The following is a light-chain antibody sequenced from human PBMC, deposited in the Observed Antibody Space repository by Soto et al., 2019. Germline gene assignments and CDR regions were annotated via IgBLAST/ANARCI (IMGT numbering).Light chain of an antibody. V-gene: IGKV3-15*01. Sequence: EIVMTQAPATLPVSPGERPTLSCRASQSVNSNLAWYQPKPVQAPRLLIYGASTRTTGVPARCSGSGSGTEFTRTNGTLQSEDVEAYFWQQYNSLPSFGQGNKVDI. J-gene: IGKJ1*01. CDR1: QSVNSN. CDR3: QQYNSLPS. CDR2: GAS.